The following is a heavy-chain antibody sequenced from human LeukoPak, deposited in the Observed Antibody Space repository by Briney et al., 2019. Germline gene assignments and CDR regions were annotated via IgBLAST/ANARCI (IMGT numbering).Heavy chain of an antibody. CDR1: GFTFSSYS. Sequence: GGSLRLSCAASGFTFSSYSMNWVRQAPGKGLEWVSSISSSSSYIYYADSVKGRFTISRDNAKNSLYLQMNSLRAEDTAVYYCAKDTDRWVGSGWCDYFDYWGQGTLVTVSS. D-gene: IGHD6-19*01. CDR3: AKDTDRWVGSGWCDYFDY. V-gene: IGHV3-21*01. CDR2: ISSSSSYI. J-gene: IGHJ4*02.